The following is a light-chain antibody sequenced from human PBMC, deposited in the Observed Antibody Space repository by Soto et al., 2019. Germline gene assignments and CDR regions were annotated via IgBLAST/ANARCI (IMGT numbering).Light chain of an antibody. V-gene: IGLV2-14*01. CDR3: SSYAISSLHAV. CDR2: EVT. Sequence: QSALTQPASVSGSPGQSITISCTGTSSDVGGSNFVSWYQQHPGKAPKLMIYEVTNRPSGVSNRFSGSKSGNTASLSISGLQAEDEADYYCSSYAISSLHAVFGGGTKLTVL. CDR1: SSDVGGSNF. J-gene: IGLJ2*01.